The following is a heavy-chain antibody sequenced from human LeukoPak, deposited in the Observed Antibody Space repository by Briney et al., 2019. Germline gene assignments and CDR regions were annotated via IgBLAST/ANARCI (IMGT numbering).Heavy chain of an antibody. D-gene: IGHD2-15*01. J-gene: IGHJ5*02. Sequence: ASVKVSCKVSGYTLTELSMHWVRQAPGKGLEWMGGFDPEDGETIYAQKFQGRVTMTEDTSTDTAYMELSSLRSEDTAVYYYATDPGYCSGGSCYAAWGQGTLVTVSS. CDR1: GYTLTELS. V-gene: IGHV1-24*01. CDR3: ATDPGYCSGGSCYAA. CDR2: FDPEDGET.